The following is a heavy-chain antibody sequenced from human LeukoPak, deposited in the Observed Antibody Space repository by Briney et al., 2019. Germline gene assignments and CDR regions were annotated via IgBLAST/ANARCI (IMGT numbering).Heavy chain of an antibody. J-gene: IGHJ4*02. CDR1: GFTFDDYA. D-gene: IGHD6-19*01. CDR2: ISGDGGST. Sequence: GGSLRLSCAASGFTFDDYAMHWVRQAPGKGLEWVSLISGDGGSTYYADSVKGRFTISRDNSKNSLYLQMNSLRTEDTALYHCAKDSPWLVQNYWGQGTLVTVSS. V-gene: IGHV3-43*02. CDR3: AKDSPWLVQNY.